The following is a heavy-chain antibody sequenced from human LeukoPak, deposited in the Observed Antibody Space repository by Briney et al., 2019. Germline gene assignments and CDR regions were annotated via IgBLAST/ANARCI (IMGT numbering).Heavy chain of an antibody. J-gene: IGHJ4*02. CDR1: GYTFTSYA. CDR3: ARVISLNYDRLLPFDY. V-gene: IGHV7-4-1*02. D-gene: IGHD3-22*01. Sequence: GASVKVSCKASGYTFTSYAMNWVRQAPGQGLERMGWINTNTGNPTYAQGFTGRFVFSLDTSVSTAYLQISSLKAEDTAVYYFARVISLNYDRLLPFDYWGQGTLVTVSS. CDR2: INTNTGNP.